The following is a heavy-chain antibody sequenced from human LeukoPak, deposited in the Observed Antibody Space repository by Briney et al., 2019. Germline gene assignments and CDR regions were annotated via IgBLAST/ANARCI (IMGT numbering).Heavy chain of an antibody. CDR1: GYTFTVYS. D-gene: IGHD2-15*01. V-gene: IGHV1-18*01. CDR2: ISAYNGNT. Sequence: ASVNVSCAASGYTFTVYSIGCGRRAPVQGLECMGWISAYNGNTIYAQKVKGRVTMTTDTSTNTAYMELRSLKSDDTAVYYCARASYCSGGSCYSDYWGQGTLVTVSS. CDR3: ARASYCSGGSCYSDY. J-gene: IGHJ4*02.